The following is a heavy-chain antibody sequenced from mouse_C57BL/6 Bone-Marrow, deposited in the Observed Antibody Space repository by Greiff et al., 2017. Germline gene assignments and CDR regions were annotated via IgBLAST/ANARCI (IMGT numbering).Heavy chain of an antibody. CDR2: ISYDGSN. J-gene: IGHJ2*01. CDR1: GYSITSGYY. CDR3: AREDGYGYYFDY. Sequence: ESGPGLVKPSQSLSLTCSVTGYSITSGYYWNWIRQFPGNKLEWMGYISYDGSNNYNPSLKNRISITRDTSKNQFFLKLNSVTTEDTATYYCAREDGYGYYFDYWGQGTTLTVSS. D-gene: IGHD2-2*01. V-gene: IGHV3-6*01.